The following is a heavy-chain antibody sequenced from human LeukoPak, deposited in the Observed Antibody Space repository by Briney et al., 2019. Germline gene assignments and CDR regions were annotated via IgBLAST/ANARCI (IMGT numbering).Heavy chain of an antibody. CDR1: GFTFSSYS. CDR3: AREVYSSGWYDSPPGAAFDI. Sequence: GGSLRLSCAASGFTFSSYSMNWVRQAPGKGLEWVSSISSSSSYIYYADSVKGRFTISRDNAKNSLYLQMNSLRAEDTAVYYCAREVYSSGWYDSPPGAAFDIWGQGTMVTVSS. CDR2: ISSSSSYI. D-gene: IGHD6-19*01. V-gene: IGHV3-21*01. J-gene: IGHJ3*02.